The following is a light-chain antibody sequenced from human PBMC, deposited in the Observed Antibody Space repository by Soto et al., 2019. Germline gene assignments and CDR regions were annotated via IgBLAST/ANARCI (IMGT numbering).Light chain of an antibody. Sequence: EDVFTQSPVTLSLSKGERATLSCRASQTVSTYVAWFQHNPGQAPRLLIYDASNRAPGIPARFSGSGSGTDFTLTISSLEPEDSAVYYCQQRVIWPPLTFGGGSKVDIK. CDR3: QQRVIWPPLT. J-gene: IGKJ4*01. CDR1: QTVSTY. CDR2: DAS. V-gene: IGKV3-11*01.